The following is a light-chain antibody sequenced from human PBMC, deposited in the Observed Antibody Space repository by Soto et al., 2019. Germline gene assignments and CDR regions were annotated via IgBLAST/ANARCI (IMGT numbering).Light chain of an antibody. Sequence: DIVMTQSPDSLAVSLGERATINCRSSQTVLHRSNTKSSLAWYQQKSGQPPNLLIYWASTRHSGVPDRFSGSGSGTDFTLTISSLQAEGVGVYFCQQYSSPPYTFGQGTRLEIK. CDR3: QQYSSPPYT. J-gene: IGKJ2*01. CDR1: QTVLHRSNTKSS. CDR2: WAS. V-gene: IGKV4-1*01.